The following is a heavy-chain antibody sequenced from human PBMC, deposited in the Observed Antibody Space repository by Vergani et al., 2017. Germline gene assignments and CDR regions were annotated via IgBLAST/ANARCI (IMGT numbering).Heavy chain of an antibody. D-gene: IGHD1-7*01. Sequence: QITLKESGPTLVKPTQTLTLTCTFPGSSPNTRGVSVAWIRQPPGKALDWLALIYWNDDQHYSPSLNNRVTITKDTSKNQVILTMTNMDYVDTGTYYCVYRRTGCGTTGCFYPFYYCCYMDVWGKGTTVTVSS. CDR2: IYWNDDQ. J-gene: IGHJ6*03. CDR1: GSSPNTRGVS. V-gene: IGHV2-5*04. CDR3: VYRRTGCGTTGCFYPFYYCCYMDV.